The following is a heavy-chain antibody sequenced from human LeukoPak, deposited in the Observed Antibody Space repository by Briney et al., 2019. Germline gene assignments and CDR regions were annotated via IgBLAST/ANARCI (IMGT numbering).Heavy chain of an antibody. V-gene: IGHV3-30*04. CDR2: ISYDGSNK. CDR3: AGGPVVTTFDY. J-gene: IGHJ4*02. Sequence: GGSLRLSCEASGFTFSNYAMHWVRQAPGKGLEWVAVISYDGSNKYYADSMKGRFTISRDNTKNSLFLQMNSLRVEDTAVYYCAGGPVVTTFDYWGQGTLVPVSS. D-gene: IGHD2-21*02. CDR1: GFTFSNYA.